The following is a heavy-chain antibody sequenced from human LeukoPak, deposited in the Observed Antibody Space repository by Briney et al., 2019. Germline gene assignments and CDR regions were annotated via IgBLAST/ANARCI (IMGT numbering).Heavy chain of an antibody. CDR3: ARRGYSYGYYMDV. Sequence: GESLKISCKGSGCSFTSYWIGCVRQMPGKGLEWMGIIYPGDSDTRYSPSFQGQVTISADKSISTAYLQWSSLKASDTAMYYCARRGYSYGYYMDVWGKGTTVTVSS. CDR1: GCSFTSYW. V-gene: IGHV5-51*01. J-gene: IGHJ6*03. D-gene: IGHD5-18*01. CDR2: IYPGDSDT.